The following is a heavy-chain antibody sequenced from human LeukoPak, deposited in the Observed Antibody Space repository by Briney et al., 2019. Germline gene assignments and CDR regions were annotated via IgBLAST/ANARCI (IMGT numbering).Heavy chain of an antibody. CDR3: ARDDYGSGSYGNWFDP. CDR1: GGSISSSSYY. J-gene: IGHJ5*02. Sequence: SETLSLTCTVSGGSISSSSYYWGWIRQPPGKGLEWIGSIYYSGSTYYNPSLKSRVTISVDTSKNQFSLKLSSVTAADTAVYYCARDDYGSGSYGNWFDPWGQGTLVTVSS. D-gene: IGHD3-10*01. CDR2: IYYSGST. V-gene: IGHV4-39*07.